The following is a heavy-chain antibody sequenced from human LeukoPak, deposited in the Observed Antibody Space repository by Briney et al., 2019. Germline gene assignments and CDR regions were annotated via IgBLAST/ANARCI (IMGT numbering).Heavy chain of an antibody. CDR2: ISYDGSNK. CDR3: AKDHDSSGWYADYFDY. Sequence: GGSLRLSCAASGFTFSSYGMHWVRQAPGKGLEWVAVISYDGSNKYYADSVKGRFTISRDNSKNTLYLQMNSLRAEDTAVYYCAKDHDSSGWYADYFDYWGQGTLVTASS. CDR1: GFTFSSYG. V-gene: IGHV3-30*18. J-gene: IGHJ4*02. D-gene: IGHD6-19*01.